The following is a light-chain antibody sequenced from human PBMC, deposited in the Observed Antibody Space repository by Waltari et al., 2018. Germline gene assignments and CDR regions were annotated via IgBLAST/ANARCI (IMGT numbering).Light chain of an antibody. CDR2: LNSDGSH. CDR3: QTWGIGIQV. CDR1: VDNGNTA. J-gene: IGLJ2*01. V-gene: IGLV4-69*01. Sequence: QLVVTQSPSASASLGASVKLTYPLRVDNGNTATACYQQRPDKGPRFLMKLNSDGSHNKGDGIPDRFSGSSSGAERYLTISSLQSEDEAAYHCQTWGIGIQVFGGGTKLTVL.